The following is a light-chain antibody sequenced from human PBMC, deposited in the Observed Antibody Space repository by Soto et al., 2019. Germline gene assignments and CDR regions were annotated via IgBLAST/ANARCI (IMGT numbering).Light chain of an antibody. CDR3: QPYGSSPGT. V-gene: IGKV3-20*01. Sequence: EVVLTQSPGTLSLSPGERATLSCRASQTVSSNYLAWYQQKPGRAPRLLIYGASSRATGIPDRFSGRGSGTGFSLTIRRLEPEDFAVYYCQPYGSSPGTFGQGTKVEI. J-gene: IGKJ1*01. CDR2: GAS. CDR1: QTVSSNY.